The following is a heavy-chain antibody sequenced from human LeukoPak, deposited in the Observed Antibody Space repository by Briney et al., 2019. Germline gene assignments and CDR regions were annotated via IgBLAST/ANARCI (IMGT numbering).Heavy chain of an antibody. J-gene: IGHJ4*02. V-gene: IGHV4-4*07. D-gene: IGHD2-21*02. Sequence: AETLSLTCTVSGGSISSYYWSWIRQPAGEGLEWIGRIYASGNTNYNPSLKSRVTMSGDTSKNLFALKLSSVAAADTAVYYCARQGVATAIDYWGQGTLVTVSS. CDR2: IYASGNT. CDR1: GGSISSYY. CDR3: ARQGVATAIDY.